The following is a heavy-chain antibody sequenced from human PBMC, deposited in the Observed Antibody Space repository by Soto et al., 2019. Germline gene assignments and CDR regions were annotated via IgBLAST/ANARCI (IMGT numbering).Heavy chain of an antibody. J-gene: IGHJ6*02. CDR3: AKDRRNRPMWYGMDV. V-gene: IGHV3-23*01. Sequence: GGSLRLSCAASGFTFSSYSMSWVRQAPGKGLEWVSAISGSGGSTYYADSVKGRFTISRDNSKNTLYLQMNSLRAEDMAVYYCAKDRRNRPMWYGMDVWGQGTTVTVS. CDR2: ISGSGGST. D-gene: IGHD1-1*01. CDR1: GFTFSSYS.